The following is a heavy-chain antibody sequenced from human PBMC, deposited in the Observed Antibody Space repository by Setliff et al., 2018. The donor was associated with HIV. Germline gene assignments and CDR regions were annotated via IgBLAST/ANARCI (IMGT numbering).Heavy chain of an antibody. CDR2: IHSTGDT. Sequence: PGKGLEWVGHIHSTGDTNYNPSLKSRVTLSADTSKNQLSLSLTSVTAADTAVYYCARVRLTMIMMVDYFDQWGQGTLVTV. J-gene: IGHJ4*02. D-gene: IGHD3-22*01. V-gene: IGHV4-28*03. CDR3: ARVRLTMIMMVDYFDQ.